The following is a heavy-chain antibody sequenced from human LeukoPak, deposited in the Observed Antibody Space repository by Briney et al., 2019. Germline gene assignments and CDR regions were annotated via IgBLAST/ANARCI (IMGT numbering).Heavy chain of an antibody. Sequence: GGSLRLSCAASGFTFSSYAMTWVRQAPGKGLEWVSSISSSGGSTYYADSVRGRFTVSRDNSKNTLYLQMNSLRAEDTAIYYCAKDLVTGSLDYWGQGTLVTVSS. D-gene: IGHD3-10*01. CDR3: AKDLVTGSLDY. V-gene: IGHV3-23*01. CDR1: GFTFSSYA. CDR2: ISSSGGST. J-gene: IGHJ4*02.